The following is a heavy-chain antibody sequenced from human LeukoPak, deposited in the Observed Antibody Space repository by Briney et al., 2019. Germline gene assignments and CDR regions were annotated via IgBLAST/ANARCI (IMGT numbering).Heavy chain of an antibody. J-gene: IGHJ6*03. Sequence: GASVKVSCKASGGTFSSYAISWVRQAPGQGLEWMGGIIPIFGTANYAQKFQGRVTITADKSTSTAYMELSSLRSEDTAVYYCARVPLYCSGGSCYSQRGPYYYYYYMDVWGKGTTVTVSS. D-gene: IGHD2-15*01. CDR3: ARVPLYCSGGSCYSQRGPYYYYYYMDV. CDR1: GGTFSSYA. CDR2: IIPIFGTA. V-gene: IGHV1-69*06.